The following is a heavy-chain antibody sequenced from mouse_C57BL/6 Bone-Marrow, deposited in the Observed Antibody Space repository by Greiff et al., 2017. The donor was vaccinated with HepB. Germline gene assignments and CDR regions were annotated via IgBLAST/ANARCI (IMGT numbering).Heavy chain of an antibody. CDR3: ARRLAFAY. V-gene: IGHV5-17*01. CDR1: GFTFRDYG. CDR2: ISSGSSTI. Sequence: EVHLVESGGGLVKPGGSLKLSCAASGFTFRDYGMHWVRQAPEKGLEWVAYISSGSSTIYYADTVKGRFTISRDNAKNTLFLQMTSLRSEDTAMYYCARRLAFAYWGQGTLVTVSA. J-gene: IGHJ3*01.